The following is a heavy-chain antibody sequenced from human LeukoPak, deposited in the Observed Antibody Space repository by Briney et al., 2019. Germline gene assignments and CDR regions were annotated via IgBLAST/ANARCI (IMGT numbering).Heavy chain of an antibody. CDR3: AKDERSTSCPFDY. Sequence: GGSLRLSCAASGFTFSSYWMSWVRQAPGKGLEWVAVISYDGSNKYYADSVKGRFTISRDNSKNTLYLQMNSLRAEDTAVYYCAKDERSTSCPFDYWGQGTLVTVSS. J-gene: IGHJ4*02. CDR2: ISYDGSNK. CDR1: GFTFSSYW. V-gene: IGHV3-30*18. D-gene: IGHD2-2*01.